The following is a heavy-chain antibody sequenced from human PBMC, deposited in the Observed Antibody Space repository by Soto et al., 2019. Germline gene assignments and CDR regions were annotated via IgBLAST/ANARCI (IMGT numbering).Heavy chain of an antibody. CDR2: ISWDGGST. Sequence: GSLRLSCAASGFTFDDYTMHWVRQAPGKGLEWVSLISWDGGSTYYADSVKGRFTISRDNSKNSLYLQMNSLRTEDTALYYCAKDIGDGDYGIYDYWGQGTLVTVSS. CDR1: GFTFDDYT. J-gene: IGHJ4*02. D-gene: IGHD4-17*01. CDR3: AKDIGDGDYGIYDY. V-gene: IGHV3-43*01.